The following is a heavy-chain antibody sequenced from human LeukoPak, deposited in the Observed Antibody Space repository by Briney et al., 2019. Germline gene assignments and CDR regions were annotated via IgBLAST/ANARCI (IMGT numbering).Heavy chain of an antibody. D-gene: IGHD3-22*01. V-gene: IGHV3-53*01. CDR1: GFTVSSNY. CDR3: AAGGSGYYYADDAFDI. CDR2: IYSGGST. Sequence: GGSLRLSCAASGFTVSSNYMSWVRQAPGKGLEWVSVIYSGGSTYYADSVKGRFTISRDNAKNSLYLQMNSLRAEDTAVYYCAAGGSGYYYADDAFDIWGQGTMVTVSS. J-gene: IGHJ3*02.